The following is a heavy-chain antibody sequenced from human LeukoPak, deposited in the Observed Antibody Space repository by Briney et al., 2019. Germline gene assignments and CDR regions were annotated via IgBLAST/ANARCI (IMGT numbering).Heavy chain of an antibody. J-gene: IGHJ4*02. CDR2: ISYDGSNK. CDR1: GFTFSSYA. Sequence: PGRSLRLSCAASGFTFSSYAMHWVRQAPGKGLEWVAVISYDGSNKYYADSVKGRFTISRDNSKNTLYLQMNSLRAEDTAVYYCARDYVWGSYFGYWGQGTLVTVSS. V-gene: IGHV3-30*01. D-gene: IGHD3-16*01. CDR3: ARDYVWGSYFGY.